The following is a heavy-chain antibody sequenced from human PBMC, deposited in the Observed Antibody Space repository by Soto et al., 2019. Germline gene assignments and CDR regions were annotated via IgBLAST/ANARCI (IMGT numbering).Heavy chain of an antibody. V-gene: IGHV4-30-4*01. CDR2: IYYSGST. Sequence: SETLSLTCTVSGGSISSGDYYWSWIRQPPGKGLEWIGYIYYSGSTYYNPSLKSRVTISVDTSKNQFSLKLSSVTAADTAVYYCARGGYYGSGSYYNRNLLAYGMDVWGQGTTVTVSS. CDR1: GGSISSGDYY. D-gene: IGHD3-10*01. J-gene: IGHJ6*02. CDR3: ARGGYYGSGSYYNRNLLAYGMDV.